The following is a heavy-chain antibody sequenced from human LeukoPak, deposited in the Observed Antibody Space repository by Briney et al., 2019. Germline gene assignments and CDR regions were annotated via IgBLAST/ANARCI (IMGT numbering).Heavy chain of an antibody. Sequence: PSETLSLTCTVSGGSISSSSYYWSWIRQPAGKGLEWIGRIYASGSTNYNPSLKSRVTMSADTSKNQFSLKLSSVTAADTAVYYCAKGAGFCSGGTCSWYFDLWGRGTLVTVSS. CDR3: AKGAGFCSGGTCSWYFDL. CDR1: GGSISSSSYY. V-gene: IGHV4-61*02. J-gene: IGHJ2*01. CDR2: IYASGST. D-gene: IGHD2-15*01.